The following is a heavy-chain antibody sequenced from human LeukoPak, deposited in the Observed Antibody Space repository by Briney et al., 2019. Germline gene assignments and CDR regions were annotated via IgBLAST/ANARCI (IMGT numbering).Heavy chain of an antibody. J-gene: IGHJ5*02. CDR1: GGSICGGGSC. CDR3: ARGEVVPSFDP. D-gene: IGHD3-22*01. V-gene: IGHV4-30-2*01. Sequence: SQTLCLTCAVSGGSICGGGSCGSWVRQPPGEGLEWIGYIYHSGSTYYNPSLKSRVTISVDRSKNQFSLKLSSVTAADTAVYYCARGEVVPSFDPWGQGTLVTVSS. CDR2: IYHSGST.